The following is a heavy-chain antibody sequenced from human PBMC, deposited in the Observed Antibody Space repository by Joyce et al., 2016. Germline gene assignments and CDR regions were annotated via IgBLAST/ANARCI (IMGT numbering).Heavy chain of an antibody. V-gene: IGHV6-1*01. J-gene: IGHJ3*02. CDR1: GNSVSSNSAA. D-gene: IGHD2-2*01. Sequence: QVELQQSGPGLVKPSQTLSLTCAISGNSVSSNSAAWNWIRQSPSRGLEWLGKTCYRSKWYTDYAVSVKSRITINPDTSKNQFSLQLNSVTPEDTAVYYCARGFMDADDAFDIWGPGTMVIVSS. CDR2: TCYRSKWYT. CDR3: ARGFMDADDAFDI.